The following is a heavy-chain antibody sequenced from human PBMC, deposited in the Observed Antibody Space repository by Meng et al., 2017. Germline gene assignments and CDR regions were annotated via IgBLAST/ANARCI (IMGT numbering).Heavy chain of an antibody. V-gene: IGHV3-30*01. CDR2: ISYDGSNK. Sequence: QVQLVESGGGVVQPGRSLGLSCAASGFTFLSYAMHWVRQAPGTGLEWVAVISYDGSNKYYADSVKGRFTISRDNSKNTLYLQMNSLRAEDTAVYYCARDRGYDSSGYCLDYWGQGTLVTASS. CDR3: ARDRGYDSSGYCLDY. D-gene: IGHD3-22*01. CDR1: GFTFLSYA. J-gene: IGHJ4*02.